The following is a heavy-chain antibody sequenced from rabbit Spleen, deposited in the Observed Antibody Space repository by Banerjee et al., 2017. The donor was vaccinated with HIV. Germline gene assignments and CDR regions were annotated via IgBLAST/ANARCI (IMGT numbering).Heavy chain of an antibody. J-gene: IGHJ3*01. V-gene: IGHV1S45*01. CDR1: GFSFSSRFY. CDR2: IDSGSSGDT. Sequence: QEQLVESGGDLVKPGASLTLTCTASGFSFSSRFYMCWVRQAPGKGLEWIACIDSGSSGDTYYASWAKGRFTISKTSSTTVTLQMTSLTAADTATYFCARGDGYAYGGYDLWGQGTLVTVS. CDR3: ARGDGYAYGGYDL. D-gene: IGHD6-1*01.